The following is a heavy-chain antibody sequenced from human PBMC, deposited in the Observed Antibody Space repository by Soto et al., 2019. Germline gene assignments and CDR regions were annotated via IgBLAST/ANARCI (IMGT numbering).Heavy chain of an antibody. CDR3: AKDMVPSGYRHAFDI. CDR1: GVPFVDYA. J-gene: IGHJ3*02. CDR2: ISWNSGSI. Sequence: GGSLRLCCAASGVPFVDYAMHWVRPAPGKGLEWVSGISWNSGSIGYADSVKGRFTISRDNAKNSLYLQMNSLRAEDTALYYCAKDMVPSGYRHAFDIWGQGKMVTVSS. D-gene: IGHD5-12*01. V-gene: IGHV3-9*01.